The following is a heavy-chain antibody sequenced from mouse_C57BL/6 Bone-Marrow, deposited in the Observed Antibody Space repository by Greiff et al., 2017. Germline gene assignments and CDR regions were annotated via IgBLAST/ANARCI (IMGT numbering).Heavy chain of an antibody. Sequence: EVNLVESGGGLVKPGGSLKLSCAASGFTFSSYAMSWVRQTPEKRLEWVATISDGGSYTYYPDNVKGRFTISRDNAKNNLYLQMSHLKSEDTAMYYCARGGKLTPAMDYWGQGTSVTVSS. V-gene: IGHV5-4*03. J-gene: IGHJ4*01. D-gene: IGHD1-1*01. CDR2: ISDGGSYT. CDR3: ARGGKLTPAMDY. CDR1: GFTFSSYA.